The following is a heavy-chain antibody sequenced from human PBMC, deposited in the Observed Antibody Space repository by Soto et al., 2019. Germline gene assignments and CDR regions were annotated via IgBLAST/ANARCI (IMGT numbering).Heavy chain of an antibody. CDR1: GYTFTNYG. CDR2: ISAYNGHT. D-gene: IGHD6-6*01. J-gene: IGHJ4*02. V-gene: IGHV1-18*04. CDR3: ARGTVDDDGSSDY. Sequence: GASVKVSCKACGYTFTNYGITWVQQAAGQGLEWMGWISAYNGHTNYAQKVQGRVTMTTDTSTNTAYMELRSLRSDDTAVYYFARGTVDDDGSSDYWGEGTLVTVSS.